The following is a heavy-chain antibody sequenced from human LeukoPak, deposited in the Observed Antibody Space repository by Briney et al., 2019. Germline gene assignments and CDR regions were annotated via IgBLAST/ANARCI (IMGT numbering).Heavy chain of an antibody. CDR3: ARHRSGGTYFDALYI. J-gene: IGHJ3*02. V-gene: IGHV3-7*01. D-gene: IGHD2-8*02. CDR2: IKQDGSEK. CDR1: GFTFSNYW. Sequence: PGGSLRLSCAASGFTFSNYWMSWVRQAPGKGLEWVANIKQDGSEKYYVDSVKGRFTISRDNAKNSLYLQMDSLRAEDTAVYYCARHRSGGTYFDALYIWGQGTMVTVSS.